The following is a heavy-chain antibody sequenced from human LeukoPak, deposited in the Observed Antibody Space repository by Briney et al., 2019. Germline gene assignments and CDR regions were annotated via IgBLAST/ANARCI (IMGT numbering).Heavy chain of an antibody. CDR2: ISSSSSYI. Sequence: GGSLRLSCAASGFTFSRYSMNWVRQAPGKGLEWVSSISSSSSYIYYADSVKGRFTISRDNSKNTLYLQMNSLRAEDTAVYYCAKTATVPELNWFDPWGQGTLVTVSS. CDR1: GFTFSRYS. D-gene: IGHD4-17*01. V-gene: IGHV3-21*04. J-gene: IGHJ5*02. CDR3: AKTATVPELNWFDP.